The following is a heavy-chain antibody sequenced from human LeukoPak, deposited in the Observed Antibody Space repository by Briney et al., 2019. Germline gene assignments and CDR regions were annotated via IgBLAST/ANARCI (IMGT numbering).Heavy chain of an antibody. CDR1: GFTFSSYA. V-gene: IGHV3-64*01. CDR2: ISSDGGST. J-gene: IGHJ5*02. CDR3: ARDSRFSMVRGGYDP. D-gene: IGHD3-10*01. Sequence: PGGSPRLSCAATGFTFSSYAMHWVRQAPGKGLEYVSAISSDGGSTYYANSVKGRFTISRDDSKNTLYLQMGSLRAEDMAVYYCARDSRFSMVRGGYDPWGQGTLVTVSS.